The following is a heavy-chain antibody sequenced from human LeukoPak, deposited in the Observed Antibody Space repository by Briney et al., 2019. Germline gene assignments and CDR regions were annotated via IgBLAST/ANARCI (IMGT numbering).Heavy chain of an antibody. D-gene: IGHD4-23*01. CDR2: IASDGSST. Sequence: GGSLRLSCAAFGFTFSSYWMNWVRQAPGKGLVWVSRIASDGSSTTYADSVKGRFSISRDSAKNTLYLQMNSLRVEDTAVYYCARGRPHGNDYWGQGTLVTVSS. CDR3: ARGRPHGNDY. J-gene: IGHJ4*02. CDR1: GFTFSSYW. V-gene: IGHV3-74*01.